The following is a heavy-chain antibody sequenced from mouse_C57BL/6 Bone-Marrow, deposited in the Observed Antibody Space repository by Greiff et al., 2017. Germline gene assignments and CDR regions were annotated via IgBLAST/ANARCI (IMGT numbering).Heavy chain of an antibody. D-gene: IGHD1-1*01. V-gene: IGHV1-26*01. CDR2: INPNNGGT. Sequence: EVQLQQSGPELVKPGASVKISCKASGYTFTDYYMNWVKQSHGKSLEWIGDINPNNGGTSYNQKFKGKATLTVDKSSSTAYMELRSLTSEDSAVYYCARCDTTVVARYFDVWGTGTTVTVSS. CDR1: GYTFTDYY. J-gene: IGHJ1*03. CDR3: ARCDTTVVARYFDV.